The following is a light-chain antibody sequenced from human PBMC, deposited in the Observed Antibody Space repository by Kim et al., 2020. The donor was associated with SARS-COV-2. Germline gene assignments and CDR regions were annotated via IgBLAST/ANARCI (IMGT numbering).Light chain of an antibody. V-gene: IGKV1-5*01. CDR2: DAS. Sequence: SASIRDRVTITCRASQSVTNWLAWYQQKPGKAPKTLIYDASTLESGVPSRFSGGGSGTEFTLTISSLQPDDFATYYCQQYNTYPYTFGQGTKLEI. CDR1: QSVTNW. J-gene: IGKJ2*01. CDR3: QQYNTYPYT.